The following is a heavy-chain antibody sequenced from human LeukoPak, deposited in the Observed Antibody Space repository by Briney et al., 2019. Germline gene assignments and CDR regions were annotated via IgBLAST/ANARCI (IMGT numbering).Heavy chain of an antibody. V-gene: IGHV3-11*04. CDR3: AKGAEAMPDAFDI. J-gene: IGHJ3*02. Sequence: GGSLRLSCAASRFIFSDYYMSWIRQAPGKGLEWVSYISTSGSTIYYADSVKGRFTISRDNAKNSLYLQMNSLRAEDTAVYYCAKGAEAMPDAFDIWGQGTMVTVSS. D-gene: IGHD2-2*01. CDR1: RFIFSDYY. CDR2: ISTSGSTI.